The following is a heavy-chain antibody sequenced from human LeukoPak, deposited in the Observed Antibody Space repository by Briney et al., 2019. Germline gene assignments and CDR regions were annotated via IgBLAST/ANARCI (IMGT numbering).Heavy chain of an antibody. Sequence: SETLSLTCAVYGGSFSGYYWSWIRQPPGKGLEWIEEINHSGSTNYNPSLKSRVTISVDTSKNQFSLKLSSVTAADTAVYYCARHRTLSSSSAFDIWGQGTMVTVSS. V-gene: IGHV4-34*01. D-gene: IGHD6-6*01. CDR2: INHSGST. J-gene: IGHJ3*02. CDR1: GGSFSGYY. CDR3: ARHRTLSSSSAFDI.